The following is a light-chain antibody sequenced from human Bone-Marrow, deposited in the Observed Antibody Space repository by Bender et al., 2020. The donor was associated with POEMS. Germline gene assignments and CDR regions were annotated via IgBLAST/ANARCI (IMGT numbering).Light chain of an antibody. CDR1: SSDVGSYNV. J-gene: IGLJ2*01. CDR3: SSYAGPTSSVV. CDR2: EVR. V-gene: IGLV2-23*02. Sequence: QSALTQPASVSGSPGQSITISCTGTSSDVGSYNVVSWYQRHPGKAPKLLIYEVRKRPSGVSNRFSGSKSDNTASLTISGLQAEDEADYYCSSYAGPTSSVVFGGGTTLTVL.